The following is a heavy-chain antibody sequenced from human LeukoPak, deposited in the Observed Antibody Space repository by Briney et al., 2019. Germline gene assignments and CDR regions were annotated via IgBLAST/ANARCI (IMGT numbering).Heavy chain of an antibody. V-gene: IGHV4-34*01. CDR3: ARGGTIFGVVIGDWFDP. CDR1: GGSFNGYY. D-gene: IGHD3-3*01. J-gene: IGHJ5*02. Sequence: SETLSLTCAVYGGSFNGYYWSWIRQPPGKGLEWIGEINHSGSTDYNPSLKSRVTISVDTSRNQFSLKLSSVTAADTAVYYCARGGTIFGVVIGDWFDPWGQGTLVTVSS. CDR2: INHSGST.